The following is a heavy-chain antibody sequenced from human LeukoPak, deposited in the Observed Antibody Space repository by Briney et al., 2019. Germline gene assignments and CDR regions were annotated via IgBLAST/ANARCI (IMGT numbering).Heavy chain of an antibody. CDR2: IHYSGST. CDR1: GGSISTYY. D-gene: IGHD3-10*01. V-gene: IGHV4-59*01. CDR3: ARGTHRGSPIPLDN. Sequence: SETLSLTCTVSGGSISTYYRSWIRQTPGKGLEWIGYIHYSGSTNYNPSLNSRVTISVDTSENQFSLKVNSVTAADTAVYYCARGTHRGSPIPLDNWGPGTLVTVSS. J-gene: IGHJ4*02.